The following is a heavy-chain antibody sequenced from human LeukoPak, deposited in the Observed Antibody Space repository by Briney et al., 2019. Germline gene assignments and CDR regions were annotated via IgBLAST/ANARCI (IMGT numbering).Heavy chain of an antibody. Sequence: GGSLRLSCAASGFTFTIYGMSWVRQAPGKGLGWVSVISVNGGSTYYADSVKGRFTISRDNSKNTLYLQMNSLTAEDTAVYYCAKGAVAPAMEGGQGILVTVSS. J-gene: IGHJ4*02. CDR1: GFTFTIYG. D-gene: IGHD5-18*01. CDR2: ISVNGGST. CDR3: AKGAVAPAME. V-gene: IGHV3-23*01.